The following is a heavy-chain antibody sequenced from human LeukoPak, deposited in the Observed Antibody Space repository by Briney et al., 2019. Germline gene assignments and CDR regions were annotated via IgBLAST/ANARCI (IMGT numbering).Heavy chain of an antibody. V-gene: IGHV3-23*01. CDR1: GFTFSRYD. CDR3: AKGHYGSGSKYYFDY. Sequence: PGGPVRLPCAACGFTFSRYDMLWVRQAPGKGLECVSAISGSGGSTYYASSVKGRFTISRDNSKNTLYLQMNSLRAEDTAVYYCAKGHYGSGSKYYFDYWGQGTLVTVSS. D-gene: IGHD3-10*01. J-gene: IGHJ4*02. CDR2: ISGSGGST.